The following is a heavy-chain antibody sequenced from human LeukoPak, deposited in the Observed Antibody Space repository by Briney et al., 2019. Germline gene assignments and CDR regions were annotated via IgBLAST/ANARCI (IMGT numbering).Heavy chain of an antibody. CDR3: AKDRPYDYDSSGFMAFDI. Sequence: SGGSLSLSCAASGFTFGRYAMSWVRQAPGNGLELVSTIGGSGVTTYYADSVKGLFTISRDNSKSTMYLQMNSLRAEDTALYYCAKDRPYDYDSSGFMAFDIWGQGTMVTVS. D-gene: IGHD3-22*01. CDR1: GFTFGRYA. CDR2: IGGSGVTT. J-gene: IGHJ3*02. V-gene: IGHV3-23*01.